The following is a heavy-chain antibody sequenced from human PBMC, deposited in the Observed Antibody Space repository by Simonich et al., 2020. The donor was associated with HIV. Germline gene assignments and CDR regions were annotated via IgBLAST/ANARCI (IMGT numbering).Heavy chain of an antibody. J-gene: IGHJ4*02. CDR1: GGSFSDYY. D-gene: IGHD4-17*01. V-gene: IGHV4-34*01. CDR3: ARRHPTTVTTPYFDY. Sequence: QVQLQQWGAGLLKPSETLSLTCAVYGGSFSDYYWRWIRQPPGKGLEGIGETNHSGSTNYNPSLKNRVTISVDTSKNQFSLKLSSVTAADTAVYYCARRHPTTVTTPYFDYWGQGTLVTVSS. CDR2: TNHSGST.